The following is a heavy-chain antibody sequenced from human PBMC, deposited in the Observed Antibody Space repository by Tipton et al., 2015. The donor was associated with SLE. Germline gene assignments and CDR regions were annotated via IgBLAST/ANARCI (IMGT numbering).Heavy chain of an antibody. CDR2: INSDGSST. V-gene: IGHV3-74*01. Sequence: PRLSCAASGFTFSSYWMHWVRQAPGEGLVWVSRINSDGSSTSYADSVKGRFTISRDNAKNTLYLQMNSLRAEDTAVYYCARDSGYYYDSSGGYWGQGTLVTVSS. CDR1: GFTFSSYW. J-gene: IGHJ4*02. D-gene: IGHD3-22*01. CDR3: ARDSGYYYDSSGGY.